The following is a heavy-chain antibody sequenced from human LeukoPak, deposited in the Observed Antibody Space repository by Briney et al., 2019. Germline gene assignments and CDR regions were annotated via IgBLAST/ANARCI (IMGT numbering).Heavy chain of an antibody. J-gene: IGHJ4*02. D-gene: IGHD3-10*01. CDR1: GFTFSSFA. CDR2: ISDSGGYT. V-gene: IGHV3-23*01. CDR3: AKLGNFASGSYSD. Sequence: GGSLRLSCAASGFTFSSFAMSWVRQAPGKGLEWVSGISDSGGYTYYADSVKGRFTISRDNSKNTLHLHVNSLRAEDTAVYYCAKLGNFASGSYSDWGQGTLVTVSS.